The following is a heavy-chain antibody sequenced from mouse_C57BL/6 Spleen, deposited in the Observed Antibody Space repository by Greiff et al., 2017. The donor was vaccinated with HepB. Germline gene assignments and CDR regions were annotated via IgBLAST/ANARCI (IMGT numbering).Heavy chain of an antibody. Sequence: QVQLQQPGAELVKPGASVKMSCKASGYTFTSYWITWVKQRPGQGLEWIGDIYPGSGSTNYNEKFKSKATLTVDTSSSTAYMQLSSLTSEDSAVYYCASDYYGSATGFAYWGQGTLVTVSA. CDR2: IYPGSGST. CDR1: GYTFTSYW. V-gene: IGHV1-55*01. D-gene: IGHD1-1*01. CDR3: ASDYYGSATGFAY. J-gene: IGHJ3*01.